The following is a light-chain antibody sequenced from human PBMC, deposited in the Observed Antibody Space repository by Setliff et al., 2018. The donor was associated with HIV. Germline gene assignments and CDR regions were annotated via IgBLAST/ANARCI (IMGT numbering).Light chain of an antibody. V-gene: IGLV2-11*01. CDR2: DVS. CDR1: SSDVDAYDY. Sequence: QSALTQPRSMSGPPGQSVTISCTGTSSDVDAYDYVSWYQHHPGKAPKLLIYDVSERPSGVPDRFSGSKSGNTASLTISGLQAEDEADYYCCSYAGSYTYVFGTGTKV. J-gene: IGLJ1*01. CDR3: CSYAGSYTYV.